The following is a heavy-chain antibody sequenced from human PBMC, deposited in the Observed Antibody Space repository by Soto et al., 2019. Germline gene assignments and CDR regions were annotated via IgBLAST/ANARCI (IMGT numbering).Heavy chain of an antibody. Sequence: SETLSLTCTVSGGSISSGDYYWSWIRQPPGKGLEWIGYIYYSGSTYYNPSLKSRVTISVDTSKNQFSLKLSSVTAADTAVYYCARFDYYDSSRYLDSGPKWGQGTLVTVSS. CDR2: IYYSGST. V-gene: IGHV4-30-4*01. D-gene: IGHD3-22*01. J-gene: IGHJ4*02. CDR1: GGSISSGDYY. CDR3: ARFDYYDSSRYLDSGPK.